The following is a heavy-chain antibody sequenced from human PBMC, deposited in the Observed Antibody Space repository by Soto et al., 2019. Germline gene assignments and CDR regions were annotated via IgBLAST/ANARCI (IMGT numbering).Heavy chain of an antibody. J-gene: IGHJ4*02. CDR3: ARNWNLALVPAAYFDS. V-gene: IGHV4-39*01. CDR1: NFSVLTSIYY. Sequence: LSLTCTVSNFSVLTSIYYWAWIRQPPGKGLEWVGTVYYTGTTYYNPSLQSRVTISIDTSKNQFSLNLNSVTAADTAVYYCARNWNLALVPAAYFDSWGQGTLVTVSS. D-gene: IGHD2-2*01. CDR2: VYYTGTT.